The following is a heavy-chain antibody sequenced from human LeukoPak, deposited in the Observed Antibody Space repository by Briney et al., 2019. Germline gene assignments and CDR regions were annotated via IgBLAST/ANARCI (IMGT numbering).Heavy chain of an antibody. V-gene: IGHV3-53*01. CDR3: AVMITFGGVIVESYGMDV. CDR2: IYSGGST. D-gene: IGHD3-16*02. CDR1: GFTYSDYY. Sequence: GGSLRLSCTTSGFTYSDYYMSWVRQAPGKGLEWVSVIYSGGSTYYADSVKGRFTISRDNSKNTLYLQMNSLRAENTAVYYCAVMITFGGVIVESYGMDVWGQGTTVTVSS. J-gene: IGHJ6*02.